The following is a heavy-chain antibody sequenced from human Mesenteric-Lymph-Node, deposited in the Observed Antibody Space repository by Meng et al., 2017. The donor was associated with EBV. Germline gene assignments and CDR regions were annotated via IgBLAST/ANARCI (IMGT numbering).Heavy chain of an antibody. Sequence: AEPRVSAPVMVEALGTPSLTCAVPGGSLSSSKWWGWVRQPPGKGLEWIGEIFHTGSTNYNPSLKSRLTMSVDKSKNQLSLKLTSVTAADTAVYYCATVGDYGDYVGLDNWGQGTLVTVSS. CDR3: ATVGDYGDYVGLDN. D-gene: IGHD4-17*01. V-gene: IGHV4-4*02. CDR1: GGSLSSSKW. J-gene: IGHJ4*02. CDR2: IFHTGST.